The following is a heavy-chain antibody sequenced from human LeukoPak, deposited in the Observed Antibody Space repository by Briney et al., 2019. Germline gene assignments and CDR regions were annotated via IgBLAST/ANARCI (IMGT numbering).Heavy chain of an antibody. Sequence: PGGSLRLSCEASGFPFSDYAMTWVRHPPGKGLEWVSSISGSGGHISYADSVKGRVTISRDNAKNSLYLQMNSLRAEDTAVYYCARSPSCSSASCYTNYWDQGTLVTVSS. CDR3: ARSPSCSSASCYTNY. J-gene: IGHJ4*02. D-gene: IGHD2-2*02. CDR1: GFPFSDYA. CDR2: ISGSGGHI. V-gene: IGHV3-21*01.